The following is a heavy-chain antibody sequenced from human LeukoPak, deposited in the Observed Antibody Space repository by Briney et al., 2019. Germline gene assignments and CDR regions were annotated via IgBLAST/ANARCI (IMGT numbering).Heavy chain of an antibody. J-gene: IGHJ4*02. D-gene: IGHD2-2*01. V-gene: IGHV3-21*01. CDR1: GFTFSSYH. CDR3: ARNLPAADY. Sequence: GGSLRLSYAASGFTFSSYHINWVRQAPGKGLEWVSSISSSSSYIYYADSVKGRFTISRDNAKNSLYLQMNSLRAEDTAVYYCARNLPAADYWGQGTLVTVSS. CDR2: ISSSSSYI.